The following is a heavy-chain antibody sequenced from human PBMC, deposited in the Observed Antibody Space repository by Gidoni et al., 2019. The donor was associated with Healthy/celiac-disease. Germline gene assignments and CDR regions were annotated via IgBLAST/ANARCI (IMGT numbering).Heavy chain of an antibody. D-gene: IGHD3-3*01. CDR1: GGSISRYY. CDR3: ARGEIYYDFWSGYYTAPYYFDY. V-gene: IGHV4-59*01. CDR2: IYYSGST. J-gene: IGHJ4*02. Sequence: QVQLQESGPGLVKPSETLSLTCTVSGGSISRYYWSWIRQPPGKGLEWIGYIYYSGSTNYNPSLKSRVTISVDTSKNQFSLKLSSVTAADTAVYYCARGEIYYDFWSGYYTAPYYFDYWGQGTLVTVSS.